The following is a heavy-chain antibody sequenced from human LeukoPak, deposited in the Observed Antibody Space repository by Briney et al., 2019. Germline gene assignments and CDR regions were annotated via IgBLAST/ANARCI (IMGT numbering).Heavy chain of an antibody. D-gene: IGHD5-18*01. CDR1: GFTFSSYA. Sequence: GGSLRLSCAASGFTFSSYAMSWVRQAPGKGLEWVSAISGSGGSTYYADSVKGRFTISRDNSKNTLYLQMNSLRAEDTAVYYCASFDTGQDYAFDIWGQGTMVTVSS. J-gene: IGHJ3*02. V-gene: IGHV3-23*01. CDR2: ISGSGGST. CDR3: ASFDTGQDYAFDI.